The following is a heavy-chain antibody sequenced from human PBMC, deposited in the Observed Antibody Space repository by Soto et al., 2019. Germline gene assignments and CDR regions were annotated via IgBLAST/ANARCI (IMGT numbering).Heavy chain of an antibody. CDR3: ARMVLKQWLVRVSSMDV. CDR2: IIPIFGTA. Sequence: QVQLVQSGAEVKKPGSSVKVSCKASGGTFSSYAISWVRQSPGQGLEWMGGIIPIFGTANYARKFQGRVTITADESPSTAYMELSSLSSEDTAVYYCARMVLKQWLVRVSSMDVWGQGTTVTVSS. CDR1: GGTFSSYA. D-gene: IGHD6-19*01. J-gene: IGHJ6*02. V-gene: IGHV1-69*01.